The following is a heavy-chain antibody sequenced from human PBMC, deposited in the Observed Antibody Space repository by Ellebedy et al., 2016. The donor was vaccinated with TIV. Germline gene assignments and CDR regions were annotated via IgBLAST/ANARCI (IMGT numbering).Heavy chain of an antibody. CDR3: ARGGSSRFDY. V-gene: IGHV3-7*01. J-gene: IGHJ4*02. D-gene: IGHD2-2*01. Sequence: GESLKISCAASGFTFSSYAMSWVRQASGRGLEWVARMKEDGSEIYYLDSVRGRFTISRDNAKNSLHLQMNSLRAEDTAVYYCARGGSSRFDYWGQGILVTVSS. CDR1: GFTFSSYA. CDR2: MKEDGSEI.